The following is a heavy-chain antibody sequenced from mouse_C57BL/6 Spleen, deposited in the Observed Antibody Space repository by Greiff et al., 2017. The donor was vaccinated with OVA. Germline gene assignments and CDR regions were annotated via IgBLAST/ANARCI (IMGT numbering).Heavy chain of an antibody. V-gene: IGHV1-15*01. Sequence: SGAELVRHGASVTLSCKASGYTFTDYEMHWVKQTPVHGLEWIGAIDPETGGTAYNQKFKGKAILTADKSSSTAYMELRSLTSEDSAVYYCTRVRFNYYAMDYWGQGTSVTVSS. CDR2: IDPETGGT. CDR1: GYTFTDYE. CDR3: TRVRFNYYAMDY. J-gene: IGHJ4*01.